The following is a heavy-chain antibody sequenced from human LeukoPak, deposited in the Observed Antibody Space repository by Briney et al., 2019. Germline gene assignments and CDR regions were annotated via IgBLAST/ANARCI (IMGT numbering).Heavy chain of an antibody. J-gene: IGHJ3*02. V-gene: IGHV4-39*01. D-gene: IGHD3-22*01. CDR2: IYYSGTT. CDR3: ARGPYSYDSSGAFDI. Sequence: PSETLSLTCTVSGGSISGSTYYWGRIRQPPGKGLEWIGSIYYSGTTYYNPSLKSRVTISVDTSKNQFSLKLNSVTAADTAVYFCARGPYSYDSSGAFDIWGQGTMVTVSS. CDR1: GGSISGSTYY.